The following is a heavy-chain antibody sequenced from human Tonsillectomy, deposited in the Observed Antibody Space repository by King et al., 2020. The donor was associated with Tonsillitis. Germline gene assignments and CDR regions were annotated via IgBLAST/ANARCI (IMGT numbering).Heavy chain of an antibody. CDR1: GFTFSSYA. CDR3: ARPFRAYYHILAGYPPDY. V-gene: IGHV3-30-3*01. J-gene: IGHJ4*01. CDR2: ISYDGSNK. D-gene: IGHD3-9*01. Sequence: VQLVESGGGVVQPGRSLRLSCAASGFTFSSYAMHWVRQAPGKGLEWVAVISYDGSNKYYADSVKGRFTISRDNSKNTLYLQMNSLRAEDTAVYYCARPFRAYYHILAGYPPDYWGPGTLVTVSS.